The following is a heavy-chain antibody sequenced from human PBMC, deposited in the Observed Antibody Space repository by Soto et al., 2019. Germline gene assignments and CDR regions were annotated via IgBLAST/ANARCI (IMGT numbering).Heavy chain of an antibody. D-gene: IGHD5-12*01. J-gene: IGHJ4*02. CDR3: ARGRKWLRDFKPFDY. CDR1: GGSFSGYY. Sequence: SETLSLTCAVYGGSFSGYYWSWIRQPPGKGLEWIGEINHSGSTNYNPSLKSRVTISVDTSKNQFSLKLSSVTAADTAVYYCARGRKWLRDFKPFDYWGQGTLVTVSS. CDR2: INHSGST. V-gene: IGHV4-34*01.